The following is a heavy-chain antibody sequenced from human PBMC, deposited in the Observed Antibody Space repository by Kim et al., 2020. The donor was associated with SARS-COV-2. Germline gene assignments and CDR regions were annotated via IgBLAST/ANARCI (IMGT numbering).Heavy chain of an antibody. CDR3: ARCCYHSSWLLNGMDV. J-gene: IGHJ6*02. Sequence: ASVKVSCKASGYTFTSYGISWVRQAPGQGLEWMGWINAYNGNTNYAQKLQGRVTMTTDTSTSTAHMELRSLRSDDTAVYYCARCCYHSSWLLNGMDVWGQGTTVTVS. V-gene: IGHV1-18*04. CDR2: INAYNGNT. CDR1: GYTFTSYG. D-gene: IGHD6-13*01.